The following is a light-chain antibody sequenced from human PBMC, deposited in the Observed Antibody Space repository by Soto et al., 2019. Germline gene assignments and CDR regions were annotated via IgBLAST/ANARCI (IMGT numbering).Light chain of an antibody. Sequence: EIVITQSPATLSVSPGERATLSCRASQSVGSSLAWYQQKPGQAPRLLIYGASTRATGIPARFSGSGSGTEFTLTISSLQSEDFAVYYCQQYNNWPPWTFGQGTKVEIK. J-gene: IGKJ1*01. CDR1: QSVGSS. CDR2: GAS. CDR3: QQYNNWPPWT. V-gene: IGKV3-15*01.